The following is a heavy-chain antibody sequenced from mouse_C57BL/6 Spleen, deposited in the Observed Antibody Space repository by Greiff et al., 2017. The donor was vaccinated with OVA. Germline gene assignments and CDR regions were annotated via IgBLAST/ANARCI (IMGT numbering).Heavy chain of an antibody. V-gene: IGHV1-59*01. CDR3: ARKGSNPRYYAMDY. D-gene: IGHD1-1*01. Sequence: QVQLQQPGAELVRPGTSVKLSCKASGYTFTSYWMHWVKQRPGQGLEWIGVIDPSDSYTNYNQKFKGKATLTVDTSSSTAYMQLSSLTSEDSAVYYCARKGSNPRYYAMDYWGQGTSVTVSS. CDR2: IDPSDSYT. J-gene: IGHJ4*01. CDR1: GYTFTSYW.